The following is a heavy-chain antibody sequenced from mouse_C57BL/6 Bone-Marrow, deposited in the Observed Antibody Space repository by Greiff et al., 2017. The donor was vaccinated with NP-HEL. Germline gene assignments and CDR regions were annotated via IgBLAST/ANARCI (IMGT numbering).Heavy chain of an antibody. V-gene: IGHV1-80*01. CDR2: IYPGDGDT. Sequence: QVQLQQSGAELVKPGASVKISCKASGYAFSSYWMNWVKQRPGKGLEWIGQIYPGDGDTSYNGKFKGKATLTADKSSSTAYMQLSSLTSEDSAVYFCAREDDGYYEFAYWGQGTLVTVSA. CDR1: GYAFSSYW. J-gene: IGHJ3*01. CDR3: AREDDGYYEFAY. D-gene: IGHD2-3*01.